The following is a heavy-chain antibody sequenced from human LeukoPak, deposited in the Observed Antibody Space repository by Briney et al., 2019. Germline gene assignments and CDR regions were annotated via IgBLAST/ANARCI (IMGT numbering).Heavy chain of an antibody. Sequence: ASVKVSCKPSGYSFTNYYMHWVRQAPGQGLEWMGMINPSGASTTYAQNFQGRVAMTRDMSTSTVYMELSSLTSEDTAVYYCARTRGYYFDYWGQGTLVTVSS. J-gene: IGHJ4*02. V-gene: IGHV1-46*01. CDR2: INPSGAST. CDR1: GYSFTNYY. CDR3: ARTRGYYFDY.